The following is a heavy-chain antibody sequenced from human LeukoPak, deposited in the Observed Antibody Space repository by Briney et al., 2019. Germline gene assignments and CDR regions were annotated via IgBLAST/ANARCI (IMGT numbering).Heavy chain of an antibody. Sequence: PSETLSLTCSVSGGSITSSGYYWVWVRQPPGTGLEWIGSINYSGNTYYNASLRGRVTISVDTSKNQFSLNLSSVTAADTAVYYCARQEIGLRSFDPWGQGTLVTVSS. CDR1: GGSITSSGYY. CDR2: INYSGNT. V-gene: IGHV4-39*01. D-gene: IGHD3/OR15-3a*01. CDR3: ARQEIGLRSFDP. J-gene: IGHJ5*02.